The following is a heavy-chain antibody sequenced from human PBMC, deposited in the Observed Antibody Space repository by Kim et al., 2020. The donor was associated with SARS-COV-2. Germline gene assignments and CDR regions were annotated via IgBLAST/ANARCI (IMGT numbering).Heavy chain of an antibody. Sequence: GGSLRLSCAASGFSFSNYATHWVRQAPGKGLEWVAVISYDGSKKYYADSVKGRFTISRDSSKNTLYLQMNSLRAEDTAVYYCARGPKDWSAFDSCGQGTMVTASS. CDR1: GFSFSNYA. D-gene: IGHD1-1*01. CDR3: ARGPKDWSAFDS. J-gene: IGHJ3*02. V-gene: IGHV3-30-3*01. CDR2: ISYDGSKK.